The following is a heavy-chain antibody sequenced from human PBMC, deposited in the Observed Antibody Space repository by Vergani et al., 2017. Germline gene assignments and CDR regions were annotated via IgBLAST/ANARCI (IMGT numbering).Heavy chain of an antibody. CDR3: AKDLTRTYWYFDL. Sequence: EVQLVESGGGLVQPGRSLRLSCAASGFTFDDYAMHWVRQAPGKGLEWVSGISWNSGSIGYADSVTGRFTISRDNAKNSLYLQMNSLRAEDTALYYCAKDLTRTYWYFDLWGRGTLVTVSS. V-gene: IGHV3-9*01. D-gene: IGHD3-9*01. CDR1: GFTFDDYA. CDR2: ISWNSGSI. J-gene: IGHJ2*01.